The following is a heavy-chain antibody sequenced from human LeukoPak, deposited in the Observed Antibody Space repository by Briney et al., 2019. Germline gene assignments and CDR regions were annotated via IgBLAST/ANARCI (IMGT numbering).Heavy chain of an antibody. CDR1: GFTLNNAW. D-gene: IGHD3-3*01. J-gene: IGHJ4*02. CDR3: ATDRGWRTSGYYLYYFEY. V-gene: IGHV3-7*01. Sequence: PGGSLRLSCAASGFTLNNAWMSWVRQAPGKGLEWVASIKHDGSGKYYVDSVRGRFTISRDNTMNSLYLQMSGLRAEDTAVYYCATDRGWRTSGYYLYYFEYWGQGTLVTYSS. CDR2: IKHDGSGK.